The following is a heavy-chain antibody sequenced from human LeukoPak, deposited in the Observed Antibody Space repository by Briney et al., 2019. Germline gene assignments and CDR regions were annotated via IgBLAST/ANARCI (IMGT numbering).Heavy chain of an antibody. V-gene: IGHV3-7*01. Sequence: QPGGSLRLSCAASGFTFTTYWMSWVRQAPGKGLEWVANIKQDGTERYYVDSVKGRFTISRDNAKNSLYLQMSSLRVEDTAVYYCARECDSCREDAFDIWGQGTMVTVSS. D-gene: IGHD2-21*02. CDR3: ARECDSCREDAFDI. J-gene: IGHJ3*02. CDR1: GFTFTTYW. CDR2: IKQDGTER.